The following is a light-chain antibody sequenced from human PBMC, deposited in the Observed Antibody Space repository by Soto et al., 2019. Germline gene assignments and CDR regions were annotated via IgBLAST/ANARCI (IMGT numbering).Light chain of an antibody. V-gene: IGKV3-20*01. J-gene: IGKJ5*01. Sequence: EIVMTHSPATRSVSPGERATLSCWASQTVGSSYLAWYQQKPGQAPRLLIYGTSTRAAGIPDRFSGRGSGTDFTLSISRLGPEDSAVYYCQQYGSAPTFGQGTRLEI. CDR2: GTS. CDR3: QQYGSAPT. CDR1: QTVGSSY.